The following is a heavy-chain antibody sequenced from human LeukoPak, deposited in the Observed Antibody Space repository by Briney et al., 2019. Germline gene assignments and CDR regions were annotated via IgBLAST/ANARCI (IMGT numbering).Heavy chain of an antibody. J-gene: IGHJ4*02. CDR1: GFTFTTYG. D-gene: IGHD6-6*01. Sequence: GGSLRLSCAASGFTFTTYGMHWVRQAPGKGLEWVAVIWNDGSYKHYADSVKGRFTISRDDSKNTIYLQMNSLRAEDTAVYYCAREARIAARLLVVYPGQNHIDYWGQGTLVTVSS. CDR2: IWNDGSYK. V-gene: IGHV3-33*01. CDR3: AREARIAARLLVVYPGQNHIDY.